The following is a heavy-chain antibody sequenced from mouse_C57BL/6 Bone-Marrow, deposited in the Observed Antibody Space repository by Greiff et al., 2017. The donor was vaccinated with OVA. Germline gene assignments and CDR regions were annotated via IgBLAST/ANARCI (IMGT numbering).Heavy chain of an antibody. V-gene: IGHV1-82*01. D-gene: IGHD1-1*01. CDR2: IYPGDGDT. CDR3: ASYYYGSSYERNFDY. J-gene: IGHJ2*01. CDR1: GYAFSSSW. Sequence: LVESGSELVKPGASVKISCKASGYAFSSSWMNWVKQRPGKGLEWIGRIYPGDGDTNYNGKFKGKATLTADKSSSTAYMQLSSLTSEDSAVYFCASYYYGSSYERNFDYWGQGTTLTVAS.